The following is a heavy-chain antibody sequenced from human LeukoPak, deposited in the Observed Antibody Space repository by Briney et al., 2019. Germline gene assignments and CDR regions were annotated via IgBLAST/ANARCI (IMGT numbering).Heavy chain of an antibody. CDR1: GYTFTSYG. CDR3: ARVSSGWHYYYYMDV. V-gene: IGHV1-18*01. CDR2: ISAYNGNT. J-gene: IGHJ6*03. Sequence: ASVKVSCKASGYTFTSYGISWVRQAPGQGLEWMGWISAYNGNTNYAQKLQGRVTMTTDTSTSTAYMELRSLRSDDTAVYYCARVSSGWHYYYYMDVWGKGTTVTISS. D-gene: IGHD6-19*01.